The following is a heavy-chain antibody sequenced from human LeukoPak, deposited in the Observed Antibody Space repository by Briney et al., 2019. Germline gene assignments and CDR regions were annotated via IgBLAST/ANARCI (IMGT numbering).Heavy chain of an antibody. V-gene: IGHV4-30-2*01. J-gene: IGHJ4*02. CDR1: GGSISSGGYS. CDR2: IYHSGST. Sequence: PSETLSLTCAVSGGSISSGGYSWSWIRQPPGKGLEWIGYIYHSGSTYYNPSLKSRVTISVDTSKNQFSLKLSSVTAADTAVYYCARIREAWDYGNYFDYWGQGTLVTVSS. CDR3: ARIREAWDYGNYFDY. D-gene: IGHD4-17*01.